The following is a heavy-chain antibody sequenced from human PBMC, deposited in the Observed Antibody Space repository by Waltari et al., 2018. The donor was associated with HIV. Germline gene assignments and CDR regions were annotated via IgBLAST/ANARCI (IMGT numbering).Heavy chain of an antibody. Sequence: QVQLQESGPGLVKPSETLSLSCTVSGGSISTYYWSWIRQPAGKGLEWIGRSNTSGSTTYNPSLKSRVTMSVDTSKNQFSLKLSSVTAADTAVYYCAREDRWAHGMGVWGQGTTVTVSS. CDR1: GGSISTYY. V-gene: IGHV4-4*07. D-gene: IGHD1-26*01. J-gene: IGHJ6*02. CDR2: SNTSGST. CDR3: AREDRWAHGMGV.